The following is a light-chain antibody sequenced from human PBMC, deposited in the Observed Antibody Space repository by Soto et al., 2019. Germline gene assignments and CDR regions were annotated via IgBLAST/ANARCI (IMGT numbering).Light chain of an antibody. CDR2: LGS. J-gene: IGKJ5*01. CDR3: MQGTHWPPIT. V-gene: IGKV2-28*01. CDR1: HILLHSNGYNY. Sequence: DIVMTQSPLSLPVTPVEPSSMSCRSSHILLHSNGYNYLDWYLQKPGQSPQLLIYLGSNRASGVPDRFSGSGSGTDFTLKISRVEAEDVGVYYCMQGTHWPPITFGQGTRLEIK.